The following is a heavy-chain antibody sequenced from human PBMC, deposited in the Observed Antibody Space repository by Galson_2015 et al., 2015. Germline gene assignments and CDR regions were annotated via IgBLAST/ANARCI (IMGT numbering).Heavy chain of an antibody. Sequence: SLRLSCAASGITFNSYVMSWVRPAPGKGLEWVSAIATGGSTSYADSVKGRFTISRDNSKNTLYLQMNSLRAEDTAVYYCAKRWGSDWYYFDWWGQGTLVTVSS. CDR1: GITFNSYV. V-gene: IGHV3-23*01. J-gene: IGHJ4*02. CDR3: AKRWGSDWYYFDW. D-gene: IGHD6-19*01. CDR2: IATGGST.